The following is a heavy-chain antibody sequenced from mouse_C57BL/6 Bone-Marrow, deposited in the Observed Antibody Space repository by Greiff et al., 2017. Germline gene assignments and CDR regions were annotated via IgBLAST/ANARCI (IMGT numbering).Heavy chain of an antibody. D-gene: IGHD4-1*01. CDR3: ARGANWDRYYYALDY. CDR1: GYTFTGYW. J-gene: IGHJ4*01. V-gene: IGHV1-9*01. Sequence: QVQLQQSGAELMKPGASVKLSCKASGYTFTGYWIEWVKQRPGHGLEWIGEILPGSGSTNYNEKFKGQATVTADTSSNTAYMQLSSLTTEDSAIYYGARGANWDRYYYALDYWGQGTSVTVSS. CDR2: ILPGSGST.